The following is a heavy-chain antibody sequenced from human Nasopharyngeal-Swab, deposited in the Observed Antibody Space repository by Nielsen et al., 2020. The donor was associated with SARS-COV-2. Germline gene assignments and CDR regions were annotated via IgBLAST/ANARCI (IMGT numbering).Heavy chain of an antibody. J-gene: IGHJ6*03. V-gene: IGHV4-59*01. Sequence: SETLSLTCTVSGGSISSYYWSWIRQPPGQGLEWIGSIYYSGSTNYNPSLKSRVTISVDTSKNQFSLKLSSVTAADTAVYYCARSPARIIITIVTYYYYMDVWGKGTTVTVSS. CDR3: ARSPARIIITIVTYYYYMDV. CDR1: GGSISSYY. CDR2: IYYSGST. D-gene: IGHD3-3*01.